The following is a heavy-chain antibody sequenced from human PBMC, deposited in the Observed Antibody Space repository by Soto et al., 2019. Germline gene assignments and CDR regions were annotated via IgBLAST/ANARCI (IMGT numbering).Heavy chain of an antibody. CDR1: GGSFSGYY. V-gene: IGHV4-34*01. CDR3: AGKGWELRQAFDI. Sequence: SETLSLTCAVYGGSFSGYYWSWIRQPPGKGLEWIGEINHSGSTNYNPSLKSRVTISVDTSKNQFSLKLSSVTAADTAVYYCAGKGWELRQAFDIWGQGTMVTVSS. CDR2: INHSGST. J-gene: IGHJ3*02. D-gene: IGHD1-26*01.